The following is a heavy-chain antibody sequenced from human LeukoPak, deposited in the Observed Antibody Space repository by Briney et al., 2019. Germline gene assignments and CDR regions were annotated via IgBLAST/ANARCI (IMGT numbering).Heavy chain of an antibody. D-gene: IGHD2-15*01. J-gene: IGHJ4*02. Sequence: GASVKVSCKSSGYTFTNYGITWVRQAPGQGLERMGWISTYNGNTNYAQKFQGRVTMTTDTSTSTAYMEVRSLRSDDTAMYYCARVCHWDIDNTRGDPVDYWGQGTLVTVSS. V-gene: IGHV1-18*01. CDR1: GYTFTNYG. CDR3: ARVCHWDIDNTRGDPVDY. CDR2: ISTYNGNT.